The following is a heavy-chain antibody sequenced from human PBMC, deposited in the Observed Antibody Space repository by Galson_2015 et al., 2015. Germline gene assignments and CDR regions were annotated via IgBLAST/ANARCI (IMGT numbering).Heavy chain of an antibody. CDR1: GFTVSSNY. Sequence: SLSLSCAASGFTVSSNYMSWVRQAPGKGLEWVSVIYSGGSTYYADSVKGRFTISRDNSKNTLYLQMNSLRAEDTAVYYCARDSSLGGSYDYYGMDVWGQGTTVTVSS. J-gene: IGHJ6*02. CDR3: ARDSSLGGSYDYYGMDV. V-gene: IGHV3-53*01. CDR2: IYSGGST. D-gene: IGHD3-16*01.